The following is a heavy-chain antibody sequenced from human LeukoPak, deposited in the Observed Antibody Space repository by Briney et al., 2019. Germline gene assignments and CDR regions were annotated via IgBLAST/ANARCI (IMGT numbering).Heavy chain of an antibody. J-gene: IGHJ4*02. Sequence: PSETLSLTCTVSGCSISSCCYYWSWIGQHPGQGLDWIGYIYCSGSTYYNPSLKSRVTISVDTSKNQFSLKLGSVTAADTDVYYCARDDPTAYCGGDCYSDEDYWGQGTLVTVSS. V-gene: IGHV4-31*03. CDR2: IYCSGST. CDR3: ARDDPTAYCGGDCYSDEDY. D-gene: IGHD2-21*02. CDR1: GCSISSCCYY.